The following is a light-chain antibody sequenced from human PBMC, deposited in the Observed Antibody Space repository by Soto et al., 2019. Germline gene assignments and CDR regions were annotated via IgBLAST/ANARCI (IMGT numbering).Light chain of an antibody. J-gene: IGLJ3*02. V-gene: IGLV1-51*01. Sequence: QSVLTQPPPVSAAPGQKVTISCSGSSSNIGNQYVSWYQQLPGTAPKLLIYDNDKRPSGIPDRFSGSKSGTSATLGITGLQTWDEADYYCGTWDSSLSVRMFGGGTKLTVL. CDR3: GTWDSSLSVRM. CDR2: DND. CDR1: SSNIGNQY.